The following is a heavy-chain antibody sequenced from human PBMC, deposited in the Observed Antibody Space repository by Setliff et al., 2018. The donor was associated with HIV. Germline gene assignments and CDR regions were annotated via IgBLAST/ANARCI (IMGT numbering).Heavy chain of an antibody. D-gene: IGHD3-10*01. CDR2: INPSGGST. V-gene: IGHV1-46*01. CDR1: GCTFTSYY. Sequence: ASVKVSCKASGCTFTSYYIHWVRQAPGQGLEWMGRINPSGGSTSYAQKFQGRVTMTRDTSTSTVYMELSSLRSEDTATYYCARRGVPQQIDLDSWGHGTLVTVSS. J-gene: IGHJ5*01. CDR3: ARRGVPQQIDLDS.